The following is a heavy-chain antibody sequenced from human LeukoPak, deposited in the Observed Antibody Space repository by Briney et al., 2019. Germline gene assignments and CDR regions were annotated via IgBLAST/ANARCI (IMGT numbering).Heavy chain of an antibody. J-gene: IGHJ4*02. CDR3: ARRRRYQLLFFDY. CDR1: GGSISSGSYY. Sequence: SQTLSLTCTVSGGSISSGSYYWSWIRQPAGKGLEWIGRIYTSGSTNYNPSLKSRVTISVDTSKNQFSLKLSSVTAADTAVYYCARRRRYQLLFFDYWGQGTLVTVSS. D-gene: IGHD2-2*01. CDR2: IYTSGST. V-gene: IGHV4-61*02.